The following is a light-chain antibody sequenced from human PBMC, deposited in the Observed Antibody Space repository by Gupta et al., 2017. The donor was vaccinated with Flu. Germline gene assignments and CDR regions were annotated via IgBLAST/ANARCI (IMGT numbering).Light chain of an antibody. J-gene: IGKJ1*01. CDR2: TSS. CDR1: QSISTN. Sequence: PSSLSASVGDSVTISCRASQSISTNLCWYQQKPGKAPKLLISTSSNLQSGVPSRFSGSGSGADFTLSIRSLQPEDLATYYCQQTYSSSWTFGQGTKVEL. CDR3: QQTYSSSWT. V-gene: IGKV1-39*01.